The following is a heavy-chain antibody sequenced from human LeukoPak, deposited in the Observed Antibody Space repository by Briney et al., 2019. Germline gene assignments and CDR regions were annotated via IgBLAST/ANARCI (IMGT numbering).Heavy chain of an antibody. CDR3: ARSKPGGPTSYFDY. CDR1: GGSISSYY. V-gene: IGHV4-4*09. CDR2: IYASGST. Sequence: SETLSLTCTASGGSISSYYWSWIRQPPGKGLEWIGYIYASGSTNYNPSLKSRVTISVDTSKNQFSLKLSSVTAADTAVYYCARSKPGGPTSYFDYWGQGTLVTVSS. J-gene: IGHJ4*02. D-gene: IGHD1-14*01.